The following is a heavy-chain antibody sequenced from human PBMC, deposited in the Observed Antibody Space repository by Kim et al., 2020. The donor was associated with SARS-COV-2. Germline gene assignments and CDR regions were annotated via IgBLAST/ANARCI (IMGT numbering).Heavy chain of an antibody. CDR2: IYPGDSDT. CDR3: ARLHRPSGDLQYNWFDP. J-gene: IGHJ5*02. V-gene: IGHV5-51*01. Sequence: GESLKISCKGSGYSFTSYWIGWVRQMPGKGLEWMGIIYPGDSDTRYSTSVQGQVTISADKSISNASLQWSSLKASDTAMYYCARLHRPSGDLQYNWFDPWGPETLVTLSS. CDR1: GYSFTSYW. D-gene: IGHD2-21*01.